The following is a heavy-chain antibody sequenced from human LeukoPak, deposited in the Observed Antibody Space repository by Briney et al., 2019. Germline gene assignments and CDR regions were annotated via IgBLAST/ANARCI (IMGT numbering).Heavy chain of an antibody. CDR1: GFTVSSNE. CDR2: ISGGST. Sequence: GSLRLSCAASGFTVSSNEMSWVRQAPGKGLEWVSSISGGSTYYADSRKGRFTISRDNSKNTLHLQMNSLRAEDTAVYYCATGGTVAAAGPYYYGMDVWGQGTTVTVSS. CDR3: ATGGTVAAAGPYYYGMDV. J-gene: IGHJ6*02. V-gene: IGHV3-38-3*01. D-gene: IGHD6-13*01.